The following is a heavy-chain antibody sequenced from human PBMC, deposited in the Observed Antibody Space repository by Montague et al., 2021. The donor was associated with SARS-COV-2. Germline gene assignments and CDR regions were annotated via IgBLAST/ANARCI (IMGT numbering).Heavy chain of an antibody. CDR3: ARRSLGYCSGGSCYSAFDP. Sequence: SETLSLTRTVSGGSISSYYWSWIRQPPGKGLEWIGYIYYSGSTNYNPSLKSRVTISVDTSKNQFSLKLSSVTAADTAVYYCARRSLGYCSGGSCYSAFDPWG. CDR2: IYYSGST. J-gene: IGHJ5*02. V-gene: IGHV4-59*01. D-gene: IGHD2-15*01. CDR1: GGSISSYY.